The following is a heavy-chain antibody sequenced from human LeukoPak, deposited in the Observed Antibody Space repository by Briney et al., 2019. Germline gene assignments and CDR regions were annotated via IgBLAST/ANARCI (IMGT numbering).Heavy chain of an antibody. CDR2: IYPDDSDT. CDR1: GYSFTSYW. CDR3: ARIAKYSYGSGYFDY. V-gene: IGHV5-51*01. Sequence: GESLKISCKGSGYSFTSYWIGWVRQMPGKGLEWMGIIYPDDSDTRYSPSFQGQVTISADKSISTAYLQWSSLKASDTAMYYCARIAKYSYGSGYFDYWGQGTLVTVSS. J-gene: IGHJ4*02. D-gene: IGHD5-18*01.